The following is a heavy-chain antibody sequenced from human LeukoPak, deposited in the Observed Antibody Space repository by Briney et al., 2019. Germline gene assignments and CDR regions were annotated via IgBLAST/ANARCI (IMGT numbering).Heavy chain of an antibody. CDR1: GFTVSINS. J-gene: IGHJ4*02. D-gene: IGHD4-17*01. Sequence: GGSLRLSCTVSGFTVSINSMSWVRQAPGKGLEWVSFIYSGGNTHYSDSVKGRFTISIDNSKNTLYLHMNSLRAADTAVYYCARRAGEYSHPYDYWGQGTLVTVSS. CDR2: IYSGGNT. V-gene: IGHV3-53*01. CDR3: ARRAGEYSHPYDY.